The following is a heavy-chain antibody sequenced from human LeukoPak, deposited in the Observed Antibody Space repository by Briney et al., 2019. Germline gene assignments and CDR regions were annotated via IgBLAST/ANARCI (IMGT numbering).Heavy chain of an antibody. CDR3: ARRNFGVVFGGMDV. CDR2: ISSSSSYT. CDR1: GFTFSDYY. Sequence: GGSLRLSCAASGFTFSDYYMSWIRQAPGKGLEWVSYISSSSSYTNYADSVKGRFTISRDNAKNSLYLQMNSLRAQDTAVYYCARRNFGVVFGGMDVWGQGTTVTVSS. V-gene: IGHV3-11*06. D-gene: IGHD3-3*01. J-gene: IGHJ6*02.